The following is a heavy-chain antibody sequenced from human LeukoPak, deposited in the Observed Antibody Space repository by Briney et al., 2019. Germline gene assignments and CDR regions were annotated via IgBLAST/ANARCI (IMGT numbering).Heavy chain of an antibody. V-gene: IGHV4-59*01. CDR2: IHYSGST. CDR3: ARANSYYDILTGYYRDAFDI. CDR1: GGSISSYY. Sequence: SETLSLTCTVSGGSISSYYWSWIRQPPGKGLEWIGYIHYSGSTNYNPSLKSRVTISVDTSKNQFSLKLSSVTAADTAVYYCARANSYYDILTGYYRDAFDIWGQGTMVTVSS. D-gene: IGHD3-9*01. J-gene: IGHJ3*02.